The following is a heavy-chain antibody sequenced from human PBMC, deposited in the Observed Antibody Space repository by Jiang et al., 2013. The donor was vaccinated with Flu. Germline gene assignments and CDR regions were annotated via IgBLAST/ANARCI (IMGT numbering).Heavy chain of an antibody. Sequence: GGGLVQPGGPLRLSCAASGFTFSSYAMSWVRQAPGKGLEWVSAISGSGGSTYYADSVKGRFTISRDNSKNTLYLQMNSLRAEDTAVYYCAKDPRSSGSYYDAFDIWGQGTMVTVSS. D-gene: IGHD1-26*01. CDR1: GFTFSSYA. CDR3: AKDPRSSGSYYDAFDI. J-gene: IGHJ3*02. CDR2: ISGSGGST. V-gene: IGHV3-23*01.